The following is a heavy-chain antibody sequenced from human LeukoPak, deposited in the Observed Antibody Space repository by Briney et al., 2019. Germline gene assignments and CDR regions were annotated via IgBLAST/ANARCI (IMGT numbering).Heavy chain of an antibody. D-gene: IGHD4-17*01. J-gene: IGHJ4*02. CDR1: GFTFSSYE. CDR2: ISSSGSTI. Sequence: QAGGSLRLSCAASGFTFSSYETNWVRQAPGKGLEWVSYISSSGSTIYYADSVKGRFTISRDNAKNSLYLQMNSLRAEDTAVYYCARDPYYGDYVVWGQGTLVTVSS. V-gene: IGHV3-48*03. CDR3: ARDPYYGDYVV.